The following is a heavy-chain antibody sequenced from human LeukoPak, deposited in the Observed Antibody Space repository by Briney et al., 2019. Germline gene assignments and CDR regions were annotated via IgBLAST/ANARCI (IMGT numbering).Heavy chain of an antibody. V-gene: IGHV4-59*01. J-gene: IGHJ2*01. Sequence: SETLSLTCTVSGGSLTYYYWSWIRQSPGKGLEWIGYIYDSGSTNYNPSLTSRVTISVDTSKNQFSLTLSSVTAADTAVYFCARQAGGAGYLFGWFFDIWGRGTLVTVSS. CDR1: GGSLTYYY. D-gene: IGHD5-18*01. CDR2: IYDSGST. CDR3: ARQAGGAGYLFGWFFDI.